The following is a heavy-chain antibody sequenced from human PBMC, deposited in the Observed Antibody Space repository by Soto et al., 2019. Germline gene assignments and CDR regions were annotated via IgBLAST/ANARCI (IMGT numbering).Heavy chain of an antibody. CDR3: AKIVHGEGASYFDY. Sequence: EVQLLESGGGLVQPGGSLRLSCAASGFTFSSYAMSWVRQAPGKGLEWVSAISGSGCSTYYADSEKGRFTIARANSKNTLYLQMNGLRAEDNAVYYSAKIVHGEGASYFDYWGQGTLVTVSS. V-gene: IGHV3-23*01. D-gene: IGHD3-10*01. CDR1: GFTFSSYA. CDR2: ISGSGCST. J-gene: IGHJ4*02.